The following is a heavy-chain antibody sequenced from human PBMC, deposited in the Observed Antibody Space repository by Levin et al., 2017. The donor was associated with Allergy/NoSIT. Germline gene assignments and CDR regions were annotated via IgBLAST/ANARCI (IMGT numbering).Heavy chain of an antibody. V-gene: IGHV3-23*01. CDR2: ISGSGGST. Sequence: PGGSLRLSCAASGFTFSSYAMSWVRQAPGKGLEWVSAISGSGGSTYYADSVKGRFTISRDNSKNTLYLQMNSLRAEDTAVYYCAKGERGDLSSSSPLRYWGQGTLVTVSS. CDR3: AKGERGDLSSSSPLRY. J-gene: IGHJ4*02. D-gene: IGHD6-6*01. CDR1: GFTFSSYA.